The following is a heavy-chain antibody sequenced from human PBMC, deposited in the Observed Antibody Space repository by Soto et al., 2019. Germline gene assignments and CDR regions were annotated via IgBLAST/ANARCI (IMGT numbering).Heavy chain of an antibody. J-gene: IGHJ3*01. D-gene: IGHD6-13*01. CDR1: GFTFSYHY. CDR2: IRDKGHSYTA. Sequence: PGESLRLSCAASGFTFSYHYMDWVRQAPGRGLEWVGRIRDKGHSYTAEYAASLKGRFSISRDDSKNSLYLQVNSLKIEDTAVYFXARVALAAAANRYSIDVWGQGTVVTVSS. V-gene: IGHV3-72*01. CDR3: ARVALAAAANRYSIDV.